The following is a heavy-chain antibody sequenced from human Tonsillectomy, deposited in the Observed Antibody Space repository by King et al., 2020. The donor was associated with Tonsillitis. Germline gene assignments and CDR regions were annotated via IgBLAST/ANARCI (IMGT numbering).Heavy chain of an antibody. V-gene: IGHV3-74*01. CDR3: ARDGGFSFNPRGMDV. Sequence: VQLVESGGALVQPGGSLRLSCAASGFIFSNYGMYWVRQAPGKGLVWVSHISSDGSSTNYADSVKGRFIISRDNAKNTLYLQMNSLRAEDTAVYYCARDGGFSFNPRGMDVWGQGTTVTVSS. CDR2: ISSDGSST. D-gene: IGHD5-18*01. CDR1: GFIFSNYG. J-gene: IGHJ6*02.